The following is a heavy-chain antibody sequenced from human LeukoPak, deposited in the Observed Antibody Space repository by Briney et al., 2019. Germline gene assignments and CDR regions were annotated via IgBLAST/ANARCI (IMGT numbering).Heavy chain of an antibody. V-gene: IGHV4-39*01. CDR3: ARLPRRDYGALVAFDI. Sequence: SESLSLTCTVSGGSISSSSYYWGWIRQPPGKGLEWIGSIYYSGSTYYNPSLKSRVTISVDTSKNQFSLKLSSVTAADTAVYYCARLPRRDYGALVAFDIWGQGTMVTVSS. CDR1: GGSISSSSYY. CDR2: IYYSGST. D-gene: IGHD4-17*01. J-gene: IGHJ3*02.